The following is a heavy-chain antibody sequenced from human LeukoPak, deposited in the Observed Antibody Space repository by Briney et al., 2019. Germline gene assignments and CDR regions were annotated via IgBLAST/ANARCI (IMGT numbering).Heavy chain of an antibody. CDR3: AGPPLLDYDSSGQRAFDI. J-gene: IGHJ3*02. CDR1: GGSFSDYF. Sequence: SETLSLTCAVYGGSFSDYFWSWIRQPPGKGLEWIGEISHSGSTTYNPSLRSRVTISGDTSKNQFSLKLSSVTAADTAVYYCAGPPLLDYDSSGQRAFDIWGQGTMVTVSS. D-gene: IGHD3-22*01. CDR2: ISHSGST. V-gene: IGHV4-34*01.